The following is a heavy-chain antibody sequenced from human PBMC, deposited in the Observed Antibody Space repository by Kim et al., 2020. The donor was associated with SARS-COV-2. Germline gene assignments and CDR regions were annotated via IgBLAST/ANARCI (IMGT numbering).Heavy chain of an antibody. CDR3: ASPLPSTSAQQLGGY. CDR1: GFTFSSYA. CDR2: ISYDGSNK. Sequence: GGSLRLSCAASGFTFSSYAMHWVRQAPGKGLEWVAVISYDGSNKYYADSVKGRFTISRDNSKNTLYLQMNSLRAEDTAVYYCASPLPSTSAQQLGGYWGQGTLVTVSS. D-gene: IGHD6-6*01. J-gene: IGHJ4*02. V-gene: IGHV3-30-3*01.